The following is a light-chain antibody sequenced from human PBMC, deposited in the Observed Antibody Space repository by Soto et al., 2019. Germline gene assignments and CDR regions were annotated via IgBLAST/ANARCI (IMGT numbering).Light chain of an antibody. Sequence: QSALTQPASVSGFPGQSITVSCTGSSSDIGGGKYVTWYQQYPGKAPKLIIYEVSNRPSGVSTRFSGSKSGNTASLTISGLRAEDEGEYYCSSCTCGRTVHVMFGGGTKLTVL. V-gene: IGLV2-14*01. CDR3: SSCTCGRTVHVM. CDR1: SSDIGGGKY. J-gene: IGLJ3*02. CDR2: EVS.